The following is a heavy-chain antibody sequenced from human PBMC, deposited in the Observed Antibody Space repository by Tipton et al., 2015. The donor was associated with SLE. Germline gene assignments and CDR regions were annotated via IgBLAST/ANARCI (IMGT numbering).Heavy chain of an antibody. V-gene: IGHV4-59*12. Sequence: TLSLTCTVSGGSISSYYWSWIRQPPGKGLEWIGYIYYSGSTNYNPSLKSRVTMSVDTSKNQFSLKLSSVTAADTAVYYCARVSWTPSSRYGMDVWGQGTTVTVSS. D-gene: IGHD3/OR15-3a*01. CDR2: IYYSGST. CDR3: ARVSWTPSSRYGMDV. J-gene: IGHJ6*02. CDR1: GGSISSYY.